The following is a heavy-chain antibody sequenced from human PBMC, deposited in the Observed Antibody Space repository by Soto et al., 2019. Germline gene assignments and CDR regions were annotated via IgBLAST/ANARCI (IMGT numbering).Heavy chain of an antibody. CDR1: GFTFSSYA. Sequence: GGSLILSCSASGFTFSSYAMHWVRQAPGKGLEYVSAISSNGGSTYYADSVKGRFTISRDNSKNTLYLQMSSLRAEDTAVYYCVKDWTNVDTAMVNWFDPWGQGTLVTVSS. J-gene: IGHJ5*02. V-gene: IGHV3-64D*06. CDR2: ISSNGGST. CDR3: VKDWTNVDTAMVNWFDP. D-gene: IGHD5-18*01.